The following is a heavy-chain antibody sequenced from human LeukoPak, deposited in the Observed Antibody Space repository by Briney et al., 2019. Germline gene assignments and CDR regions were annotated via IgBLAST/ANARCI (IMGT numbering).Heavy chain of an antibody. Sequence: SGGSLRLSCAASGFTFSSYGMHWVRQAPGKGLEWVAFIRYDGSNKYCADSVKGRFTISRDNSKNTLYLQMNSLRAEDTAVYYCAKEGIAAAGTLLGYYYYMDVWGKGTTVTVSS. D-gene: IGHD6-13*01. V-gene: IGHV3-30*02. CDR1: GFTFSSYG. CDR2: IRYDGSNK. J-gene: IGHJ6*03. CDR3: AKEGIAAAGTLLGYYYYMDV.